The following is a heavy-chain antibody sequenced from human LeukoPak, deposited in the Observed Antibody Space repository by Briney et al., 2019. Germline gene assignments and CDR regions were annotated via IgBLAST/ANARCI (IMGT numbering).Heavy chain of an antibody. CDR1: GFTFSSYW. CDR2: IKLDRSEK. CDR3: ARANSLMVRGVISYFDS. J-gene: IGHJ4*02. V-gene: IGHV3-7*05. D-gene: IGHD3-10*01. Sequence: GGSLRLSCAASGFTFSSYWMSWVRQAPGKGLEWVASIKLDRSEKYYVDSVKGRFTISRDNAKNSLYLEMNSLRDEDTAGYYCARANSLMVRGVISYFDSWGQGTLVTVSS.